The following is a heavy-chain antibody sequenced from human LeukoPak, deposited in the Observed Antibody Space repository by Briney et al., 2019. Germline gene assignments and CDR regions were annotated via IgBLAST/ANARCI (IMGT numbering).Heavy chain of an antibody. Sequence: GGSLRLSCAASGFTFSNYEMNWVRQAPGRGLEWVSYISSSGSTIYYADSVKGRFTISRDNAENSLYLQMNSLRAEDTAVYYCACNSWSDYWGQGTLVTVSS. D-gene: IGHD6-13*01. CDR3: ACNSWSDY. J-gene: IGHJ4*02. V-gene: IGHV3-48*03. CDR2: ISSSGSTI. CDR1: GFTFSNYE.